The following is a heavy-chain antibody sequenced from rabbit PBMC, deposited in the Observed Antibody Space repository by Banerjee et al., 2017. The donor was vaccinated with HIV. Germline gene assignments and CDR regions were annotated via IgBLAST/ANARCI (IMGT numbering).Heavy chain of an antibody. CDR3: ASGYSDVYFNL. CDR1: GLDLSSSYW. V-gene: IGHV1S40*01. D-gene: IGHD1-1*01. CDR2: IYTGDGNT. J-gene: IGHJ4*01. Sequence: QSLEESGGDLVKPGASLTLTCKASGLDLSSSYWICWVRQAPGKGPEWIACIYTGDGNTHYASWAKGRFTISKTSSTTVTLQMTSLTAADTATYFCASGYSDVYFNLWGPGTLVTVS.